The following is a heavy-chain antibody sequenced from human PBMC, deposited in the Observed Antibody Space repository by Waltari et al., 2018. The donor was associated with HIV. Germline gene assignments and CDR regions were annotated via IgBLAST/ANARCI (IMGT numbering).Heavy chain of an antibody. CDR3: ARDRVRGVIIRIEYYYYGMDV. D-gene: IGHD3-10*02. CDR1: GDSVSSNSAA. J-gene: IGHJ6*02. Sequence: QVQLQQSGPGLVKPSQTLSLTCAISGDSVSSNSAAWNWIRQSPSRGLGWLGRTYNKYKWYKEYAVSVKSRITSNPDTSKKQFALQLNSVTPEDTAVYYCARDRVRGVIIRIEYYYYGMDVWGQGTTVTVSS. CDR2: TYNKYKWYK. V-gene: IGHV6-1*01.